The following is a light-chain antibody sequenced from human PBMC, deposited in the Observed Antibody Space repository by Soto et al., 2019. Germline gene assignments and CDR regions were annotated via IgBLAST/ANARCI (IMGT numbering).Light chain of an antibody. CDR2: SAS. V-gene: IGKV1-12*01. J-gene: IGKJ5*01. CDR3: QQAKSFPIT. CDR1: QDISNY. Sequence: DIQITQSPSSLSASVGDIVAITCQASQDISNYLNWYQQKPGKAPKLLIYSASTLVRGVPSRFSGSGSGTEFTLTISGLQPEDSLTYYCQQAKSFPITFGQGTRLEIK.